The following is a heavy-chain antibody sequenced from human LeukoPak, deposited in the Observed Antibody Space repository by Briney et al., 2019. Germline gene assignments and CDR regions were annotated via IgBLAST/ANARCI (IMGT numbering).Heavy chain of an antibody. D-gene: IGHD5-12*01. CDR3: ARGAEFAYSGYDLGNWFDS. Sequence: SQTLSLTCAVSGSSISSGAYSWSWIRQPPGKGLEWIGYIYHSGSTYYNPSLKSRVTISVDRSKNQFSLKLNSVTAADTAVYYCARGAEFAYSGYDLGNWFDSWGQGTLVTVSS. CDR1: GSSISSGAYS. J-gene: IGHJ5*01. CDR2: IYHSGST. V-gene: IGHV4-30-2*01.